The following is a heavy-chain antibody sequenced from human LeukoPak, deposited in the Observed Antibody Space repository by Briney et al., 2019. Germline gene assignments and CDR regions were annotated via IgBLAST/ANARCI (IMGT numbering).Heavy chain of an antibody. CDR3: AKHGYCSGISCFVDF. J-gene: IGHJ4*02. Sequence: GRSLRLSCAASGFSFSSYTMSWVRQAPGKGLEWVSAISGSGGFTYYADSVKGRFTISRDNSKNTLYLQMNSLRAEDTALYYCAKHGYCSGISCFVDFWGQGTLVTVSS. V-gene: IGHV3-23*01. CDR1: GFSFSSYT. CDR2: ISGSGGFT. D-gene: IGHD2-2*03.